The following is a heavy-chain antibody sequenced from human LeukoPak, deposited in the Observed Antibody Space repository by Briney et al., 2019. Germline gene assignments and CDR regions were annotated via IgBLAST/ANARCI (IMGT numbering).Heavy chain of an antibody. Sequence: PGGSLRLSCAASGLTFSDYYMSWIRQAPGKGLEWVSYISSRTSDTNYVDSVKGRFTISRDNAKNSLYLQMNSLRAEDTAVYYCTRVGSSGSVDYWSQGTLVTVSS. V-gene: IGHV3-11*06. D-gene: IGHD1-1*01. CDR2: ISSRTSDT. CDR3: TRVGSSGSVDY. J-gene: IGHJ4*02. CDR1: GLTFSDYY.